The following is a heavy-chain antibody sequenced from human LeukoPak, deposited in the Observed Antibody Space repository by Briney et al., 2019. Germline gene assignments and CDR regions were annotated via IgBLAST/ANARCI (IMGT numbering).Heavy chain of an antibody. CDR3: ARDRSSGWLNY. V-gene: IGHV3-7*01. CDR1: GFTFSSYW. Sequence: PGGSLRLSCTASGFTFSSYWMSWVRQAPGKGLEWVANIKQDGSEKYYVDSVKGRFTISRDNAKNSLYLQMNSLRAEDTAVYYCARDRSSGWLNYWGQGTLFTVSS. D-gene: IGHD6-19*01. J-gene: IGHJ4*02. CDR2: IKQDGSEK.